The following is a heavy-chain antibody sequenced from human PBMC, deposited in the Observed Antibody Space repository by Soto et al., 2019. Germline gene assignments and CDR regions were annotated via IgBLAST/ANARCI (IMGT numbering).Heavy chain of an antibody. J-gene: IGHJ6*02. V-gene: IGHV1-2*02. Sequence: ASVKVSCKASGYTFTGYYVHWVRQAPGQGLEWMGWINPNSGDTYLAQRFQGRVTMNRDPSIGTAYMELRGLTSDDTAEYYCAKGGAIVAAGTRVYLYNAMDVWGQGTTVTVSS. CDR1: GYTFTGYY. CDR2: INPNSGDT. CDR3: AKGGAIVAAGTRVYLYNAMDV. D-gene: IGHD1-26*01.